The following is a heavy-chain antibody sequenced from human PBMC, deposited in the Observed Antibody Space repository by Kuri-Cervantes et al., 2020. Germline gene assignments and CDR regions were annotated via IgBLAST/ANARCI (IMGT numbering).Heavy chain of an antibody. J-gene: IGHJ4*02. CDR3: ARDRRAAVFDY. Sequence: ASVKVSCKASGYTFTSYDINWVRQATGQGLEWMGWISAYNGNTNYAQKLQGRVTMTTDTSTSTAYMELRSLRSDDTAVYYCARDRRAAVFDYWGQGTLVTVSS. V-gene: IGHV1-18*01. CDR1: GYTFTSYD. D-gene: IGHD6-13*01. CDR2: ISAYNGNT.